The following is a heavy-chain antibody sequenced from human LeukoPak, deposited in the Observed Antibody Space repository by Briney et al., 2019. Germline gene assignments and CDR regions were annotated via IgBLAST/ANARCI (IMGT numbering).Heavy chain of an antibody. CDR1: GYTFRNYG. Sequence: ASVKVSCKASGYTFRNYGINWVRQAPGQGLEWMGWISGDSYDTKYEQKLQGRVTMTTDTSTSSAYMELRSLRSDDTAVYYCARNRTGTFDFWGQGTLVTVSS. D-gene: IGHD3-10*01. CDR3: ARNRTGTFDF. V-gene: IGHV1-18*01. J-gene: IGHJ4*02. CDR2: ISGDSYDT.